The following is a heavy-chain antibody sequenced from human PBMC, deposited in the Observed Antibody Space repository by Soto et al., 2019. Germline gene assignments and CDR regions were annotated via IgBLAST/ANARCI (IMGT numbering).Heavy chain of an antibody. V-gene: IGHV3-11*05. D-gene: IGHD3-10*01. J-gene: IGHJ6*02. CDR2: ISSSSSYT. CDR1: GCIFRDWF. CDR3: ARDHVLLWFGELFKTPLGMAV. Sequence: SLRLSCAASGCIFRDWFMTWIRQAPGKGLEWISYISSSSSYTNYADSVKGRFTISRDNAKNSLYLQMNSLRAEETAVYYCARDHVLLWFGELFKTPLGMAVWGQGTTVTVSS.